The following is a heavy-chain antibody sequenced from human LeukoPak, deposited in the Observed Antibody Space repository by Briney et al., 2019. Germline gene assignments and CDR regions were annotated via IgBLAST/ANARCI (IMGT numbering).Heavy chain of an antibody. CDR2: DGSST. CDR1: GXTFSSHW. Sequence: GGSLRLSCAVSGXTFSSHWIHWVRQAPGKGLVWVSGDGSSTTYADSVKGRFTVSRDNAKNTLYLQMNSLRAEDTAVYYCARGRYYGMDVWGQGTTVTVSS. J-gene: IGHJ6*02. V-gene: IGHV3-74*01. CDR3: ARGRYYGMDV.